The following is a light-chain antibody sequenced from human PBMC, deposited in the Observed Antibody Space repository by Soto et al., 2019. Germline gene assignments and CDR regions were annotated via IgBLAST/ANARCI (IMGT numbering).Light chain of an antibody. Sequence: QSVLTQPASVSGSPGQSIAISCTGTSRDIGAYAYVSWYQQHPGQIPKLIVFDVNYRPSGVSSRFSGSKSGNTASRTISGLQAEDEAHYYCGSYTRSNSVIFGGGTKLTVL. CDR2: DVN. V-gene: IGLV2-14*03. CDR1: SRDIGAYAY. CDR3: GSYTRSNSVI. J-gene: IGLJ2*01.